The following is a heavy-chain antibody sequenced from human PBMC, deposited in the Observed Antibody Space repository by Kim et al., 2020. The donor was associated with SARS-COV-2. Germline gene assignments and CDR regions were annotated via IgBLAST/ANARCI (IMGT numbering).Heavy chain of an antibody. J-gene: IGHJ4*02. Sequence: GGSLRLSCAASGFTFDDYAMHWVRQTPGKGLEWVSLISGDGDRTYYADSLKGRFTISRDNSKSSLYLQLNSLTTEDSGFYYCAIPRRSAGYLFESWGQGT. CDR2: ISGDGDRT. V-gene: IGHV3-43*02. D-gene: IGHD3-16*02. CDR1: GFTFDDYA. CDR3: AIPRRSAGYLFES.